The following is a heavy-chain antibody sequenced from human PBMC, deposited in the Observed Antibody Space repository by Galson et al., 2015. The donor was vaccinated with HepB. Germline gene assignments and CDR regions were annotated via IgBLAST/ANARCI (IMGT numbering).Heavy chain of an antibody. CDR1: GFTFSSYA. J-gene: IGHJ4*02. CDR2: ISYDGSNK. V-gene: IGHV3-30-3*01. D-gene: IGHD5-18*01. CDR3: ARDKWIQLWLGFFDY. Sequence: SLRLSCAASGFTFSSYAMHWVRQAPGKGLEWVAVISYDGSNKYYADSVKGRFTISRDNSKNTLYLQMNSLRAEDTAVYYCARDKWIQLWLGFFDYWGQGTLVTVSS.